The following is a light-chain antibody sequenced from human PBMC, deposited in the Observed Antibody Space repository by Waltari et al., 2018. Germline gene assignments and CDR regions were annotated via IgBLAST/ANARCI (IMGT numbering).Light chain of an antibody. V-gene: IGLV1-44*01. CDR1: RSNLGTNV. J-gene: IGLJ2*01. CDR3: SAWDDSLNGHMI. CDR2: SNN. Sequence: QSLLTQPPSVSGTSGQSVTISCSGSRSNLGTNVVSWSQQLPGTAPKPLIPSNNKRPSGVPDRFSCSKSGTSASLAISGLQSEDEGDYYCSAWDDSLNGHMIFGGGTKLIVL.